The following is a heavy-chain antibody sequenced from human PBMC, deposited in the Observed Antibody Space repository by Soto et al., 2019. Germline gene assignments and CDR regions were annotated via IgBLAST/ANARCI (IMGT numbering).Heavy chain of an antibody. Sequence: EVQLVESGGGLVKPGGSLRLSCAASGFTFSSYSMNWVRQAPGKGLEWVSSIRSSSSYIYYADSVKGRFTISRDNAKYSLHLQMNSLRAEDTAVYYCARNYDYNNYYYYYYMDVWGKGTTVTVSS. V-gene: IGHV3-21*01. CDR3: ARNYDYNNYYYYYYMDV. J-gene: IGHJ6*03. D-gene: IGHD4-4*01. CDR1: GFTFSSYS. CDR2: IRSSSSYI.